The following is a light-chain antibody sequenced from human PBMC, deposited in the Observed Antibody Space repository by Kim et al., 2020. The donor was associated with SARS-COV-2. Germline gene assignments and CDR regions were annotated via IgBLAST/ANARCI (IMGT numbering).Light chain of an antibody. CDR1: QSVSIN. J-gene: IGKJ2*01. CDR3: QHFNNWPPLYT. CDR2: SAS. Sequence: SPGERATLSCRASQSVSINLAWYQQKPGQAPRLLIYSASTRATGVPARFSGSGSGTEFTLTISSLQSEDSAVYDCQHFNNWPPLYTFGQGTKLEI. V-gene: IGKV3-15*01.